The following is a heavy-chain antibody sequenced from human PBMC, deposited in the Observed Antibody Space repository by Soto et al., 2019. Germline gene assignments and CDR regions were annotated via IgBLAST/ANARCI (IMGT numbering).Heavy chain of an antibody. CDR3: AKDKFPYYDSSGYYPIDY. V-gene: IGHV3-23*01. CDR2: ISGSGGST. CDR1: GFTFSSYA. J-gene: IGHJ4*02. D-gene: IGHD3-22*01. Sequence: ELQLLESGGGLVQPGGSLRLSCAASGFTFSSYAMSWVRQAPGKGLEWVSAISGSGGSTYYADSVKGRFTISRDNSKNTLYLQMNSLRAEDTAVYYCAKDKFPYYDSSGYYPIDYWGQGTLVTVSS.